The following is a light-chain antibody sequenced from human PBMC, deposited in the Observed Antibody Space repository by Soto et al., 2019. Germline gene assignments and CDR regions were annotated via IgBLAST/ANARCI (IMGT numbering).Light chain of an antibody. J-gene: IGKJ4*01. CDR2: DAS. CDR3: QQYGASPLT. V-gene: IGKV3-11*01. Sequence: EIVLTQSPATLSLSPGERATLSCRASQSVSSYLAWYQQKPGQAPRLPIYDASNRATGIPARFSGSGSGTDFTLTISRLEPEDFAVYSCQQYGASPLTFGGGTKVDIK. CDR1: QSVSSY.